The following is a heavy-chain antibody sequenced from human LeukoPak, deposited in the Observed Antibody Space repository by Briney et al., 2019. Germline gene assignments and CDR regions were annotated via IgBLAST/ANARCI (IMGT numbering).Heavy chain of an antibody. CDR1: GFTLSSYW. CDR2: INSDWSST. J-gene: IGHJ4*02. V-gene: IGHV3-74*01. Sequence: GGSLRLSCAASGFTLSSYWMHWVRQAPGKGLVWVSRINSDWSSTSYADSVKGRFTISRDNAKNTLYLQMNSLRAEDTAVYYCAGDRSGYYSWSGFSDYWGQGTLVTVSS. D-gene: IGHD3-22*01. CDR3: AGDRSGYYSWSGFSDY.